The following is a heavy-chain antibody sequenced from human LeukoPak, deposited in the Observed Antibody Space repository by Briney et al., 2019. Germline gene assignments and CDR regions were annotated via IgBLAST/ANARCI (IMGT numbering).Heavy chain of an antibody. Sequence: PSETLSLTCAVYGGSFSGYYWSWIRQPPGKGLEWIGEISHSRSTNYNPSLKSRVTISVDTSKNQFSLKLSSVTAADTAVYYCARGGLLWFGEDDAFDIWGQGTMVTVSS. V-gene: IGHV4-34*01. CDR3: ARGGLLWFGEDDAFDI. J-gene: IGHJ3*02. CDR2: ISHSRST. CDR1: GGSFSGYY. D-gene: IGHD3-10*01.